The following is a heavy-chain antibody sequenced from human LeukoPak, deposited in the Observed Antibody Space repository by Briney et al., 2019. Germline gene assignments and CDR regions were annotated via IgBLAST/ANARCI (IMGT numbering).Heavy chain of an antibody. CDR2: IGIDSGNT. Sequence: GGSLRLSCAASGFTFSDCMNWVRQAPGKGLEWISYIGIDSGNTNYADSVKGRFTISGDKAKNSLYLQMNSLRVEDTAVYYCARDYKYAFDNWGQGTLVTVSS. D-gene: IGHD5-24*01. CDR1: GFTFSDC. J-gene: IGHJ4*02. V-gene: IGHV3-48*01. CDR3: ARDYKYAFDN.